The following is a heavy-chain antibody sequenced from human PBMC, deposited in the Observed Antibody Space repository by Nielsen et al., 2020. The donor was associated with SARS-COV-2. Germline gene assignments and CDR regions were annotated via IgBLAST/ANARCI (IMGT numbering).Heavy chain of an antibody. J-gene: IGHJ6*02. CDR2: IGTAGDT. CDR1: DFTYIGYD. Sequence: GGSLRPSFAASDFTYIGYDMHWVRKATGKGLEWVSAIGTAGDTYYPGSVKGRFTISRENAKNSLYLQMNSLRAGDTAVYYCARGGATVTSGYGMDVWGQGTTVTVSS. D-gene: IGHD4-17*01. V-gene: IGHV3-13*04. CDR3: ARGGATVTSGYGMDV.